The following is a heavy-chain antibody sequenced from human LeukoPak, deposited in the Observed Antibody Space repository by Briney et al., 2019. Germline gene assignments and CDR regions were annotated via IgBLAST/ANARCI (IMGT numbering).Heavy chain of an antibody. CDR3: ARLGVDTAMADAFDI. Sequence: GGSLRLSCAASGFTFSSYSMNWARQAPGKGLEWVASINHNGNVNYYVDSVKGRFTISRDNAKNSLYLQMSNLRAEDTAVYYCARLGVDTAMADAFDIWGQGTMVTVSS. V-gene: IGHV3-7*03. J-gene: IGHJ3*02. CDR2: INHNGNVN. D-gene: IGHD5-18*01. CDR1: GFTFSSYS.